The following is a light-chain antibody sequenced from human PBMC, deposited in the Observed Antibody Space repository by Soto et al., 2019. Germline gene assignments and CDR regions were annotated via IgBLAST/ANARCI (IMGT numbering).Light chain of an antibody. V-gene: IGLV2-14*01. CDR3: SSYTSSSTLS. CDR1: SSDVGGYNY. J-gene: IGLJ1*01. CDR2: DVS. Sequence: QSALTQPASASGSPGQSITISCTGTSSDVGGYNYVSWYQQHPGKAPKLMIYDVSKRPSGVSNRFSGSKSGNTASLTISGLQAEDEADYYCSSYTSSSTLSFGTGTKLTVL.